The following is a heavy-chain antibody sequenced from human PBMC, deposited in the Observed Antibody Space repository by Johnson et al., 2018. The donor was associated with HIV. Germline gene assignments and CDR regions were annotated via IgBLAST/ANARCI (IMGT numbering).Heavy chain of an antibody. CDR2: LSYDGSDE. Sequence: QVQLVESGGGVVQPGRSLILSCAASGVTFSSSAMHWVRQAPGSGLEWVAVLSYDGSDEYYSDSVRGRFTISRDNSKNTLYLQMNSLRAEDTAVYYCARRTVVTPGAFDIWGQGTMVTVSS. D-gene: IGHD4-23*01. V-gene: IGHV3-30*04. J-gene: IGHJ3*02. CDR3: ARRTVVTPGAFDI. CDR1: GVTFSSSA.